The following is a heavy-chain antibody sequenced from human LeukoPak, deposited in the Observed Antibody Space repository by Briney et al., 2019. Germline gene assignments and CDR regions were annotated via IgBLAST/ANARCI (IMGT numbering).Heavy chain of an antibody. D-gene: IGHD1-14*01. Sequence: PSETLSLTCAVYGGSFSGYYWSWIRQPPGKGLEWIGSIYYSGSTYYNPSLKSRVTISVDTSKNQFSLKLSSVTAADTAVYYCASQTSRGSPVDYWGQGTLVTVSS. V-gene: IGHV4-34*01. CDR1: GGSFSGYY. CDR2: IYYSGST. J-gene: IGHJ4*02. CDR3: ASQTSRGSPVDY.